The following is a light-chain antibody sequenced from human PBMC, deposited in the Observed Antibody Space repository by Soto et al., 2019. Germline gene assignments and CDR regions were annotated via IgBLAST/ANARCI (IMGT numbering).Light chain of an antibody. Sequence: VWTQTPGTLSLSAGEIAIGCCRASQSFSSYLAWYQQKPGQAPRLLIYDASNRATGIPARFSGSGSGTDFTLTLSTLEPDDFALYYCQQRSNWPPRFGQGTRLEI. V-gene: IGKV3-11*01. CDR2: DAS. J-gene: IGKJ5*01. CDR1: QSFSSY. CDR3: QQRSNWPPR.